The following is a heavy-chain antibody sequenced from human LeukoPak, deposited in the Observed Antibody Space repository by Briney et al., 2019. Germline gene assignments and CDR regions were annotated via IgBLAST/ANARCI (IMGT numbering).Heavy chain of an antibody. CDR3: ATVVADTIYYFDY. D-gene: IGHD6-19*01. Sequence: GGSLRLSCAASGFTFSSFAMSWVRQAPGKGLEWVSAISGSGGSTYYADSVKGRFTISRDNSKNTLYLQMSSLRAEDTAVYYCATVVADTIYYFDYWGQGTLVTVSS. J-gene: IGHJ4*02. CDR1: GFTFSSFA. V-gene: IGHV3-23*01. CDR2: ISGSGGST.